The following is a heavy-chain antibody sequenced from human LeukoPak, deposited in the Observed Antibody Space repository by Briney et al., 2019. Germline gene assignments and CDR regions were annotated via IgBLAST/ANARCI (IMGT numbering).Heavy chain of an antibody. CDR3: ARAVVVAASPGYFDY. CDR1: GGCFSGYY. Sequence: SETLSLTCAVSGGCFSGYYWSWIRQPPGKGLEWIGEINHSGSTNYNPSLKSRVTISVDTSKNQFSLKLSSVTAADTAVYYCARAVVVAASPGYFDYWGQGTLVTVSS. D-gene: IGHD2-15*01. J-gene: IGHJ4*02. CDR2: INHSGST. V-gene: IGHV4-34*01.